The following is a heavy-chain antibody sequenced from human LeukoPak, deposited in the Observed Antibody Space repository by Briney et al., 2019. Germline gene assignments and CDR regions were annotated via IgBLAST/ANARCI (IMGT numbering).Heavy chain of an antibody. D-gene: IGHD6-6*01. V-gene: IGHV3-48*01. Sequence: PGGSLRLSCAASGFTFSSYWMSWVRQAPGKGLEWVSYISSSSSTIYYADSVKGRFTISRDNAKNSLYLQMNSLRAEDTAVYYCARDAGYSSSYGWFDPWGQGTLVTVSS. CDR3: ARDAGYSSSYGWFDP. J-gene: IGHJ5*02. CDR1: GFTFSSYW. CDR2: ISSSSSTI.